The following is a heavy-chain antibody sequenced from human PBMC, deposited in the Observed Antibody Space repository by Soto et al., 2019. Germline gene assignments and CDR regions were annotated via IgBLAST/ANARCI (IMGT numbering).Heavy chain of an antibody. CDR2: IYYSGRT. J-gene: IGHJ5*02. D-gene: IGHD6-13*01. V-gene: IGHV4-31*03. Sequence: PSETLSLTCTRSRGSVSSGGYYWRWFRQHPGKGLEWIGNIYYSGRTYYNPSLESRVTISVDTSKNQFSLKVSSVTGADTAVYYCARVFPDSSSFFDPWGQGTLVPVSS. CDR1: RGSVSSGGYY. CDR3: ARVFPDSSSFFDP.